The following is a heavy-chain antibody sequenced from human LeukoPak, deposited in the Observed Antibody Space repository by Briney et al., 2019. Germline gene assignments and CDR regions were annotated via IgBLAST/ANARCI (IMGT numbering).Heavy chain of an antibody. Sequence: ASVKVSCKASGYTFTGYYMHWVRQAPGQGLEWMGWINPNSGGTNYAQKFQGRVTMTRDTSISTAYMELSRLRSDDTAVYYCARAPGIRSAFDIWGQGTMVTVSS. CDR1: GYTFTGYY. D-gene: IGHD3-10*01. J-gene: IGHJ3*02. V-gene: IGHV1-2*02. CDR3: ARAPGIRSAFDI. CDR2: INPNSGGT.